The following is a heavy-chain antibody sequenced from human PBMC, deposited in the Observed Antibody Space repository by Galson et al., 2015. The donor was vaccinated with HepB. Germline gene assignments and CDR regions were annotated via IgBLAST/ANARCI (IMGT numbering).Heavy chain of an antibody. CDR3: ARSGASTVTIVYYYYYMDV. CDR1: GYTFTGYY. Sequence: SVKVSCKASGYTFTGYYMHWVRQAPGQGLEWMGWINPNSGGTNYAQKFQGRVTMTRDTSISTAYMELSRLRSDDTAVYYCARSGASTVTIVYYYYYMDVWGKGTTVTVSS. CDR2: INPNSGGT. V-gene: IGHV1-2*02. J-gene: IGHJ6*03. D-gene: IGHD4-17*01.